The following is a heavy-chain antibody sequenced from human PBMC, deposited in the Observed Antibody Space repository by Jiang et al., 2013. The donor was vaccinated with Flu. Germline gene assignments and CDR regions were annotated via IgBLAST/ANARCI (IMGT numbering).Heavy chain of an antibody. CDR3: ARHPPPRHSESPTFDY. CDR1: GASINSGGYY. Sequence: PGLVKPSETLFLTCTVSGASINSGGYYWGWIRQPPGKGLEWIGGIYYSETISYSGTTYYNPSVESRVTISVDTSKNQFSLKLSSVTAADTAVYYCARHPPPRHSESPTFDYWGQGTLVTVSS. D-gene: IGHD1-26*01. CDR2: IYYSETISYSGTT. J-gene: IGHJ4*02. V-gene: IGHV4-39*01.